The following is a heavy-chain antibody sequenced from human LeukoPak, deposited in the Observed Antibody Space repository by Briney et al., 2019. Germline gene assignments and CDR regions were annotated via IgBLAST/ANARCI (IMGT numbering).Heavy chain of an antibody. Sequence: ASVKVSCKASGYTFTDYYMHWVRQAPGQGLEWMGWINPNSGGTHYAQKFQGRVTMTRDTSISTAYMELSRLRSDDTAVYYCARSGMINDYGDHWFDPWGQGTLVTVSS. CDR1: GYTFTDYY. CDR3: ARSGMINDYGDHWFDP. D-gene: IGHD4-17*01. J-gene: IGHJ5*02. CDR2: INPNSGGT. V-gene: IGHV1-2*02.